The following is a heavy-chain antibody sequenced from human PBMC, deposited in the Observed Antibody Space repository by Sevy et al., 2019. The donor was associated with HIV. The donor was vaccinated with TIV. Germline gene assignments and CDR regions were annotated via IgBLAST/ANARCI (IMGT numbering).Heavy chain of an antibody. CDR2: ISSSSRTI. D-gene: IGHD3-22*01. V-gene: IGHV3-48*01. CDR1: GFTFSSYS. J-gene: IGHJ6*02. CDR3: ARDSDYYDSSGYFGMDV. Sequence: GGSLRLSCAASGFTFSSYSMNWVRQAPGMGLEWVSYISSSSRTIYYADSVKGRFTISRDNAKSSLYLQMNSLRAEDTAVYYCARDSDYYDSSGYFGMDVWGQGTTVTVSS.